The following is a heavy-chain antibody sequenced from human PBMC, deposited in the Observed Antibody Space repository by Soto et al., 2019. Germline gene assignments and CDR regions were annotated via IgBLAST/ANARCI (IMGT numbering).Heavy chain of an antibody. V-gene: IGHV1-69*02. CDR2: IIPILGIA. D-gene: IGHD3-10*01. Sequence: QVQLVQSGAEVKKPGSSVKVSCKASGGTFSSYTISWVRQAPGQGLEWMGRIIPILGIANYAQKFQGRVTITADKPTSRGYMELSSLRSEDTAVYYCARGSLMGRGVNPPTSGYWGQGTLVTVSS. CDR1: GGTFSSYT. CDR3: ARGSLMGRGVNPPTSGY. J-gene: IGHJ4*02.